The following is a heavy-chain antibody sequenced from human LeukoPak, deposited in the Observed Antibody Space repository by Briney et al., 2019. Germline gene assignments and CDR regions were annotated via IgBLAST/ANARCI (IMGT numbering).Heavy chain of an antibody. Sequence: GGSLRLSCAVSGFTFSNYWMSWIRQAPGKGLEWVSYISSSGSTIYYADSVKGRFTISRDNAKNSLYLQMNSLRAEDTAVYYCARDPDGYNEGYYFDYWGQGTLVTVSS. CDR3: ARDPDGYNEGYYFDY. CDR1: GFTFSNYW. CDR2: ISSSGSTI. J-gene: IGHJ4*02. V-gene: IGHV3-11*01. D-gene: IGHD5-24*01.